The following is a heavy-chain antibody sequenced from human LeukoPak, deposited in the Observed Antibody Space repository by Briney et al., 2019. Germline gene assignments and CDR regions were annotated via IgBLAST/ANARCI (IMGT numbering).Heavy chain of an antibody. CDR1: GGTFSSYA. CDR2: IIPILGIA. J-gene: IGHJ4*02. V-gene: IGHV1-69*04. Sequence: GASVKVSCKASGGTFSSYAISWVRQAPGQGLEWMGRIIPILGIANYAQKFQGRVTITADKSTSTAYMELSSLRSEDTAVYYCARDPREGYSGYQNPDYWGQGTLVTVSS. D-gene: IGHD5-12*01. CDR3: ARDPREGYSGYQNPDY.